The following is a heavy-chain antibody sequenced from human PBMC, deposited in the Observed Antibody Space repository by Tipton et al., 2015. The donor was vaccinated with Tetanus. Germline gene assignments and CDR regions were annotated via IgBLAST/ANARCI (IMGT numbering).Heavy chain of an antibody. CDR3: AREADCRGGSCISGDFDN. Sequence: SLRLSCAASGFIFSSYGIHWVRQAPGKGLEWVAVSWYDGTDKYYADYVKGRFTISRDNSKNTLYLQMNSRRAEDTAVYYCAREADCRGGSCISGDFDNWGQGTQVTVPS. J-gene: IGHJ4*02. V-gene: IGHV3-33*01. CDR1: GFIFSSYG. D-gene: IGHD2-15*01. CDR2: SWYDGTDK.